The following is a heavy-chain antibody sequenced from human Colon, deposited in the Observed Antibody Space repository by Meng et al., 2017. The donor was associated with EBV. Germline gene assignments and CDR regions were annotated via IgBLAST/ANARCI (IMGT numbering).Heavy chain of an antibody. CDR1: GFTFSSSA. D-gene: IGHD2-15*01. J-gene: IGHJ4*02. CDR3: ATALY. V-gene: IGHV3-23*04. Sequence: VQLGGSGGGLVPPGGSLRLSCAASGFTFSSSALSWVRQAPGRGLEWVSTISGSGLSTYYADSVKGRFTISRDNSKNTLYLQMNSLRAEDTALYYCATALYWGQGTLVTVSS. CDR2: ISGSGLST.